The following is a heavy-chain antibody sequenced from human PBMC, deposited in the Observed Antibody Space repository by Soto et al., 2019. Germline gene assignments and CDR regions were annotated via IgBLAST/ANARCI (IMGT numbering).Heavy chain of an antibody. Sequence: PGGSLRLSCAASGFTFSSYWMSWVRQAPGKGLEWVANIKQDGSEKYYVDSVKGRFTISRDNAKNSLYLQMNSLRAEDTAVYYCARVRRYIVVVLAATFSSWFDPWGQGTLVTVSS. CDR1: GFTFSSYW. CDR3: ARVRRYIVVVLAATFSSWFDP. CDR2: IKQDGSEK. D-gene: IGHD2-15*01. J-gene: IGHJ5*02. V-gene: IGHV3-7*01.